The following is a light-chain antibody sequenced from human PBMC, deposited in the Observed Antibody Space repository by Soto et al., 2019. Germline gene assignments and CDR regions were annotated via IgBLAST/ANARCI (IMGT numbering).Light chain of an antibody. CDR1: QSISSY. Sequence: IQMTQSPSSLSSSVGDRVTITWRAIQSISSYLNGYQQKPGKAPKLLIYAASSLQSGVPSRFSGSGSGTDFTLTISSLQPEDFATYYCQQSYSTPPKLTFGGGTKVDIK. CDR2: AAS. CDR3: QQSYSTPPKLT. V-gene: IGKV1-39*01. J-gene: IGKJ4*01.